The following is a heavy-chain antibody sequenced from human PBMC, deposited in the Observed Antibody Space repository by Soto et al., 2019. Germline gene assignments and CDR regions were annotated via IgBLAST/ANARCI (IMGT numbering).Heavy chain of an antibody. V-gene: IGHV4-39*01. CDR1: GASITKNHHY. J-gene: IGHJ6*02. CDR3: ARHRIWSSSCGPLGMDV. D-gene: IGHD6-6*01. Sequence: TLSVAGTVSGASITKNHHYWAWNRQPPGKGLEWIATTFYSGNTYYNPSLKSRVTVSVDTSNNQFSLKLSSVTAADSAVYFCARHRIWSSSCGPLGMDVWGQGTTVTVSS. CDR2: TFYSGNT.